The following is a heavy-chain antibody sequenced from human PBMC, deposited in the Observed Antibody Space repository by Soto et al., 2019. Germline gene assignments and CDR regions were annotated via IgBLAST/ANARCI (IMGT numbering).Heavy chain of an antibody. D-gene: IGHD3-10*01. V-gene: IGHV3-30*18. CDR1: GFTFSSYG. CDR2: ISYDGSNK. Sequence: ESGGGVVQPGRSLRLSCAASGFTFSSYGMHWVRQAPGKGLEWVAVISYDGSNKYYADSVKGRFTISRDNSKNTLYLQMNSLRAEDTAAYYCAKDRGGPYYYYGMDVWGQGTTVTVSS. CDR3: AKDRGGPYYYYGMDV. J-gene: IGHJ6*02.